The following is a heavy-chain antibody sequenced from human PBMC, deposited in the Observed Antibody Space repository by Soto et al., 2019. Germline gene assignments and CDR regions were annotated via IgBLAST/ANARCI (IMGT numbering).Heavy chain of an antibody. CDR3: AGAEPYYYASSDNPRGAFDA. CDR2: ISAYNGNT. V-gene: IGHV1-18*01. D-gene: IGHD3-22*01. J-gene: IGHJ3*01. Sequence: ASVKVSCKASGYTFTSYGISWVRQAPGQGLEWMGWISAYNGNTNYAQKLQGRVTMTTDTSTSTAYMELRSLRSDDTAVYYGAGAEPYYYASSDNPRGAFDAWGQGTMVTVSS. CDR1: GYTFTSYG.